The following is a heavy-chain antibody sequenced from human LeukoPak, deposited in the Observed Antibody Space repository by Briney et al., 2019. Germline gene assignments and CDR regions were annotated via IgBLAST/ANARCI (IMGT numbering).Heavy chain of an antibody. CDR3: ARDPYNGAYSEGYYYYYMDV. Sequence: GGSLRLSCAAPGITFSNDNMNWVRRAPGKGLEWISAITSSSSYTFYADSVKGRFTISRDNAQNSLYLQMNSLRVADTAIYYCARDPYNGAYSEGYYYYYMDVWGKGTTVTVSS. D-gene: IGHD1-1*01. CDR2: ITSSSSYT. CDR1: GITFSNDN. J-gene: IGHJ6*03. V-gene: IGHV3-21*01.